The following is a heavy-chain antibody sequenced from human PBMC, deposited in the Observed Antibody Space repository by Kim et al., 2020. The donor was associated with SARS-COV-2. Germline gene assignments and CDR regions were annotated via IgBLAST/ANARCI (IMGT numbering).Heavy chain of an antibody. CDR2: T. V-gene: IGHV4-59*10. J-gene: IGHJ4*02. Sequence: TLSHPSLKGRVTKSSDMSKNQFALELTSVTAADTALYYCARYGSGGTYFDYWGQGTLVTVSS. D-gene: IGHD6-19*01. CDR3: ARYGSGGTYFDY.